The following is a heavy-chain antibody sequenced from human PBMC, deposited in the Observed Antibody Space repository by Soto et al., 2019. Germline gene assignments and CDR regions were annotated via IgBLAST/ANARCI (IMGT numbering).Heavy chain of an antibody. J-gene: IGHJ4*02. D-gene: IGHD6-19*01. Sequence: LRLSCAASGFTFDDYAMHWVRQAPGKGLEWVSGISWNSGSIGYADSVKGRFTISRDNAKNSLYLQMNSLRAEDTALYYCAKDRQQWLEYFDYWGQGTLVTVSS. CDR2: ISWNSGSI. V-gene: IGHV3-9*01. CDR3: AKDRQQWLEYFDY. CDR1: GFTFDDYA.